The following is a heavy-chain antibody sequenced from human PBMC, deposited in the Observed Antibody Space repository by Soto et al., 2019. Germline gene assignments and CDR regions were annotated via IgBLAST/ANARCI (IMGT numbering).Heavy chain of an antibody. CDR3: ARRARTATTNWGAFDV. D-gene: IGHD1-7*01. CDR1: GFTFNTYV. J-gene: IGHJ3*01. CDR2: ISYSAVKT. V-gene: IGHV3-23*01. Sequence: EVQLLESGGGLVQPGGSLRLSCAASGFTFNTYVMNWVRQAPGKGLEWVSTISYSAVKTHYADSVKGRFTISRDNSRDTLFLQMNSLRADDAAVYYCARRARTATTNWGAFDVWGQGTMVTVSS.